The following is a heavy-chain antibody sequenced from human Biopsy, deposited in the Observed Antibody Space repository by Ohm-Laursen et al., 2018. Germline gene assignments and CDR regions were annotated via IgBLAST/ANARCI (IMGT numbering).Heavy chain of an antibody. CDR3: ASDLNGDPSAFDY. V-gene: IGHV3-23*01. CDR1: GFTFSSYA. Sequence: LTLTCAASGFTFSSYAMNWVRQAPGKGLEWVSAITVSADTTYYADSVRGRFTVSRDSSQNTLYLQMNSLRAEDTAIYYCASDLNGDPSAFDYWGQGTPVTVSS. CDR2: ITVSADTT. J-gene: IGHJ4*02. D-gene: IGHD4-17*01.